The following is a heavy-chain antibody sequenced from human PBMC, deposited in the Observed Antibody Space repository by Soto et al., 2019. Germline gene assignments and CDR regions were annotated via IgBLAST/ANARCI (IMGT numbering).Heavy chain of an antibody. CDR2: ISAYNGNT. J-gene: IGHJ4*02. Sequence: QVQLVQSGAEVKKPGASVKVSCKASGYTFTSYGISWVRQAPGQGLEWMGWISAYNGNTNYAQKLQGRVTMTTDTATSTAYMELRSLRSDDTAVYYCARDAQVGGGIWFGAKPKEDCYFDYWGQGTLVTVSS. V-gene: IGHV1-18*04. CDR3: ARDAQVGGGIWFGAKPKEDCYFDY. D-gene: IGHD3-10*01. CDR1: GYTFTSYG.